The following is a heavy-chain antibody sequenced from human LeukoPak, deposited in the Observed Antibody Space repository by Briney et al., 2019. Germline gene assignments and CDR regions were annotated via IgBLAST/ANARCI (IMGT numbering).Heavy chain of an antibody. CDR3: AKPAGDYTLCYFDY. Sequence: GGSLRLSCAASGFTFSSSAMSWVRQAPGKGLEWVSAISGSGGSTYYADSVKGRFTISRDNSKNTLYVQMNSLRAEDTAVYYCAKPAGDYTLCYFDYWGQGTLVTVSS. CDR2: ISGSGGST. D-gene: IGHD4-17*01. J-gene: IGHJ4*02. V-gene: IGHV3-23*01. CDR1: GFTFSSSA.